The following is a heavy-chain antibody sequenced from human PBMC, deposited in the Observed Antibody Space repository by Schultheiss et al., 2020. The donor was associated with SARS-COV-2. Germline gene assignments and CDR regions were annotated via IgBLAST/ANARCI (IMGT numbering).Heavy chain of an antibody. D-gene: IGHD3-10*01. CDR2: IWFDGSEK. J-gene: IGHJ3*02. Sequence: GGSLRLSCAASGFTFDSYGMHWVRQAPGKGLEWVAVIWFDGSEKYYADSVKGRFTISRDNSKNTVYLQMNSLRADDTAVYFCAKDSAGDNWGQGTMVTVSS. V-gene: IGHV3-33*06. CDR1: GFTFDSYG. CDR3: AKDSAGDN.